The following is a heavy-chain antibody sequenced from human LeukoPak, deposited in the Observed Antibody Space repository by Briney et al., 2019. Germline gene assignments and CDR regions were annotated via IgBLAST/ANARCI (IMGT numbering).Heavy chain of an antibody. CDR2: ISGSGGST. CDR1: GFTFSSYA. V-gene: IGHV3-23*01. D-gene: IGHD6-13*01. CDR3: AKVRGQQQLVRYYFDY. J-gene: IGHJ4*02. Sequence: PGGSLRLSCAASGFTFSSYAMSWVRQAPGKGLEWVSAISGSGGSTYYADSVKGRFTISRDNSKNTLYLQMNSLRAEGTAVYYCAKVRGQQQLVRYYFDYWGQGTLVTVSS.